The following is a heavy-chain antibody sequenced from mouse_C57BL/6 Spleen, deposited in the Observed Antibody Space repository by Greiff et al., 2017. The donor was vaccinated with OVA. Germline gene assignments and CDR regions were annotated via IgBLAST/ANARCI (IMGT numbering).Heavy chain of an antibody. CDR3: ANLGHAWLAY. D-gene: IGHD4-1*01. CDR1: GYTFTDYS. J-gene: IGHJ3*01. V-gene: IGHV1-67*01. CDR2: ISPYYGDA. Sequence: QVQLKESGPELVRPGVSVKISCTGSGYTFTDYSMHWVNQSHAKSLEWIGVISPYYGDASYNPKFKDKATMTVYKSSSTVYLELARVTSEDSAGYYCANLGHAWLAYWGQGTLVTVSA.